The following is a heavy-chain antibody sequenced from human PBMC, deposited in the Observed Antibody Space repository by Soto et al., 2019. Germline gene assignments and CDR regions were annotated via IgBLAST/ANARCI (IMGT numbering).Heavy chain of an antibody. J-gene: IGHJ4*02. CDR3: ARHDCSTTTCYPHFDS. CDR1: GGSISGYY. D-gene: IGHD2-2*01. CDR2: IYYSGST. Sequence: SETLSLTCTVSGGSISGYYWSWIRQPPGKGLEWFGYIYYSGSTNYNPSLKSRVTISVDTSKNQFSLKLTSVTAADTAVYYCARHDCSTTTCYPHFDSWGQGILVTVSS. V-gene: IGHV4-59*08.